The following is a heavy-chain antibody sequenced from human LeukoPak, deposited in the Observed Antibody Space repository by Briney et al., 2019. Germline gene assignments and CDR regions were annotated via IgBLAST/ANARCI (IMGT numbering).Heavy chain of an antibody. D-gene: IGHD1-7*01. CDR1: GGSFSVYY. J-gene: IGHJ4*02. CDR2: INHSGST. V-gene: IGHV4-34*01. CDR3: ALSHKGGTTDY. Sequence: PSETLSLTCALYGGSFSVYYWSWVRHPPGKGREWRGEINHSGSTNYNTSLKGRVTLSVNTSKKQLFFKLYSVEAGATAGVYVALSHKGGTTDYWGQGTLVTLSS.